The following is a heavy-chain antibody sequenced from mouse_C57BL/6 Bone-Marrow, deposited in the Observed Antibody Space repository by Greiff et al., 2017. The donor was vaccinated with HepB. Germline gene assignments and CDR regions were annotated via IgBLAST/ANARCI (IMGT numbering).Heavy chain of an antibody. CDR2: IYPGNSDT. CDR1: GYTFTSYW. D-gene: IGHD2-3*01. J-gene: IGHJ3*01. CDR3: TGSSDGYYRGYAY. Sequence: VQLQQSGTVLVRPGASVKMSCKTSGYTFTSYWMHWVKQRPGQGLEWIGAIYPGNSDTSYNQKFKGKAKLTAVTSASTAYMERISLTNEDSAVYYCTGSSDGYYRGYAYWGQGTMVTVSA. V-gene: IGHV1-5*01.